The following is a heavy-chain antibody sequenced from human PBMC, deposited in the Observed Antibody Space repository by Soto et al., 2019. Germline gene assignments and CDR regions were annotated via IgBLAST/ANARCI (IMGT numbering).Heavy chain of an antibody. CDR2: ISAYSGNT. CDR3: ARGGIITMIVPDAFDI. V-gene: IGHV1-8*02. D-gene: IGHD3-22*01. Sequence: WASVKVSCKASGYTFTSYGISWVRQAPGQGLEWMGWISAYSGNTGYAQKFQGRVTMTRNTSISTAYMELSSLRSEDTAVYYCARGGIITMIVPDAFDIWGQGTMVTVSS. J-gene: IGHJ3*02. CDR1: GYTFTSYG.